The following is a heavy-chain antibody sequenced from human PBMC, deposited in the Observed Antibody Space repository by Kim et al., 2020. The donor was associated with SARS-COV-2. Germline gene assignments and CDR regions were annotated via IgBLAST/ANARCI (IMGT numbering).Heavy chain of an antibody. V-gene: IGHV4-39*01. CDR1: GGSISSSSYY. CDR3: ARYGVRGVIHYLNWFDP. D-gene: IGHD3-10*01. Sequence: SETLSLTCTVSGGSISSSSYYWGWIRQPPGKGLEWIGSIYYSGSTYYNPSLKSRVTISVDTSKNQFSLKLSSVTAADTAVYYCARYGVRGVIHYLNWFDPWGQGTRVTVSS. J-gene: IGHJ5*02. CDR2: IYYSGST.